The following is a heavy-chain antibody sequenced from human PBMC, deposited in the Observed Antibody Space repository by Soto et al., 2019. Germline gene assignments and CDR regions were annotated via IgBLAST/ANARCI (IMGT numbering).Heavy chain of an antibody. CDR3: AHSVVAGLGYYFDY. Sequence: QITLKESGPTLVKPTQTLTLTCTFSGFSLSSTRMAVGWIRPPPGKALEWLALIYWDDDKRYSPFLKSRLTITKDTAKHQVVLTMSHMAPVDTARYYSAHSVVAGLGYYFDYWGQGTLVTVSS. CDR2: IYWDDDK. D-gene: IGHD6-19*01. V-gene: IGHV2-5*02. CDR1: GFSLSSTRMA. J-gene: IGHJ4*02.